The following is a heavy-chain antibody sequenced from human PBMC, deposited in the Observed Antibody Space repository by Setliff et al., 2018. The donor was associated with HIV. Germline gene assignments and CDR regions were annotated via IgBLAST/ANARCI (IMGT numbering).Heavy chain of an antibody. CDR1: EYIFTDYY. CDR2: INPDNGAT. D-gene: IGHD3-10*02. CDR3: ALHYVSLSEWFDP. Sequence: ASVKVSCKTSEYIFTDYYIHWVRQAPGQGLEWMGRINPDNGATNTAQKFQGRVTMTRDTSIRIAYMELSGLRSDDTALYYCALHYVSLSEWFDPWGPGTLVTVSS. V-gene: IGHV1-2*06. J-gene: IGHJ5*02.